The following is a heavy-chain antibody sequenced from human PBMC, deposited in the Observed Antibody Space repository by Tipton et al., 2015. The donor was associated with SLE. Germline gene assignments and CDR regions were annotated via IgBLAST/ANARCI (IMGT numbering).Heavy chain of an antibody. CDR2: VTGSATS. J-gene: IGHJ3*01. CDR3: ARGFRADL. V-gene: IGHV4-61*01. CDR1: GDSVSGGSMTYHY. D-gene: IGHD3-10*01. Sequence: TLSLTCKVSGDSVSGGSMTYHYWSWIRQPPGRGLEWIGFVTGSATSTYNPSLENRVTISLDTSKYEVSLRLTSVTSADTAVYYCARGFRADLWGQGTMVTVSS.